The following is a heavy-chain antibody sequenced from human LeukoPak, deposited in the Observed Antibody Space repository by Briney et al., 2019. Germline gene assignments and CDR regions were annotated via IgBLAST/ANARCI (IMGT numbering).Heavy chain of an antibody. Sequence: ASVKVSCKASGGTFSSYAISWVRQAPGQGLEWMGGIIPIFGTANYAQKFQGRVTITTDESTSTAYMELSSLRSEDTAVYYCARGEVYDRSIGYIDVWVKGATVTVCS. D-gene: IGHD3-22*01. CDR3: ARGEVYDRSIGYIDV. V-gene: IGHV1-69*05. J-gene: IGHJ6*03. CDR2: IIPIFGTA. CDR1: GGTFSSYA.